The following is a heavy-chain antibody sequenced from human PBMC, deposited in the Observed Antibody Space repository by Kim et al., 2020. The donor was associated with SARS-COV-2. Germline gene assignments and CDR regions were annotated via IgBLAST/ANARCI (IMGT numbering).Heavy chain of an antibody. CDR3: VRGKWGGQVWWWYAFDM. Sequence: GGSLRLSCAAYEFSFSSYWMSWVRQAPGKGPEWVANIKTDGSEKNYVGSVKGRFTISRDNAKKSLYLQMNSLRAEDTAVYYCVRGKWGGQVWWWYAFDMWGQGTMVTVSS. J-gene: IGHJ3*02. CDR2: IKTDGSEK. V-gene: IGHV3-7*01. D-gene: IGHD2-21*01. CDR1: EFSFSSYW.